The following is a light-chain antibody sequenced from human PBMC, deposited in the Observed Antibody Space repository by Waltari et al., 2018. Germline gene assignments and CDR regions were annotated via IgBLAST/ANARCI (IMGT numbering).Light chain of an antibody. V-gene: IGLV2-11*02. CDR3: CSYVSTSVL. CDR2: DVT. CDR1: SSDVGGYYY. Sequence: QSALTQPRSVSGPPGQSVTSSCTGTSSDVGGYYYVSWYQPHPTKAPKLMVYDVTKRPSGVPDRFSGSKSGNTASLTISGLQAEDEADYYCCSYVSTSVLFGGGTKLTVL. J-gene: IGLJ2*01.